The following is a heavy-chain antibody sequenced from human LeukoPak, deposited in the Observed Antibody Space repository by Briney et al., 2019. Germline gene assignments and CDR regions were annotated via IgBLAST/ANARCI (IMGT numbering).Heavy chain of an antibody. D-gene: IGHD6-19*01. CDR1: GFTFSSYG. Sequence: PGGSLRLSCAASGFTFSSYGMHWVRQAPGKGLEWVAFIRYDGSNKYYADSVKGRFTISRDNSKNTLYLQMNSLRAEDTAVYYCAKLPPVAGTSPFDYWGQGTLVTVSS. CDR2: IRYDGSNK. V-gene: IGHV3-30*02. J-gene: IGHJ4*02. CDR3: AKLPPVAGTSPFDY.